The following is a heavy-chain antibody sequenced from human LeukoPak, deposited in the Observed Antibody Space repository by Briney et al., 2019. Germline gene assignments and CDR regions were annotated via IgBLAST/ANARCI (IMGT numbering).Heavy chain of an antibody. CDR1: GFTFSSYW. Sequence: GGSLRLSCAASGFTFSSYWMSWVRQAPGKGLEWVANIKQDGSEKYYVDSVKGRFTISRDNAKNSLYLQMNSLRAEDTAVYYCAREGGKVVIASITFDYWGQGTLVTVSS. CDR3: AREGGKVVIASITFDY. CDR2: IKQDGSEK. D-gene: IGHD2-21*01. J-gene: IGHJ4*02. V-gene: IGHV3-7*01.